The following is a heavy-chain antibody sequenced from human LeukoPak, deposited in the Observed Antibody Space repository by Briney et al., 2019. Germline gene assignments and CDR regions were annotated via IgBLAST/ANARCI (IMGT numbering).Heavy chain of an antibody. D-gene: IGHD2-21*02. CDR1: GFTFSSSA. Sequence: SVKLSCKASGFTFSSSAVQWLRQPRGQRLEWIGWIVLGSANTNYAQKFQERVTVARDMSTKTVYMELSSLRFEDTAVYYCAADRGYCDGDCLDVWGPGNTVTASS. CDR3: AADRGYCDGDCLDV. CDR2: IVLGSANT. V-gene: IGHV1-58*01. J-gene: IGHJ6*02.